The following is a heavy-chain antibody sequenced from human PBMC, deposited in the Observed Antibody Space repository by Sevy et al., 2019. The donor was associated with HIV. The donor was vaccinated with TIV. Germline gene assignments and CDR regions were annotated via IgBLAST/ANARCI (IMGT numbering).Heavy chain of an antibody. Sequence: GGSLRLSCAASGFTFSSYVMSWVRQAPGKGLEWVAGITDSGGTTYYADSVKGRFTISRDNSKNTLSLQMNSLRAEDTAIYYCAKDSGWTHVYWGQGTLVTVSS. V-gene: IGHV3-23*01. CDR3: AKDSGWTHVY. CDR2: ITDSGGTT. D-gene: IGHD6-19*01. CDR1: GFTFSSYV. J-gene: IGHJ4*02.